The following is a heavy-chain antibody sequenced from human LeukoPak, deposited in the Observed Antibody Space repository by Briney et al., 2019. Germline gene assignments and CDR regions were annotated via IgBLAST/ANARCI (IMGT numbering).Heavy chain of an antibody. D-gene: IGHD3-22*01. Sequence: GASVRVSCKASGGTFSSYAISWVRQAPGQGLEWMGGIIPIFGTANYAQKFQGRVTITADKSTSTAYMELSSLRSEDTAVYYCASRGVGYYYDSSGSPRSYYFDYWGQGTLVTVSS. CDR2: IIPIFGTA. J-gene: IGHJ4*02. CDR3: ASRGVGYYYDSSGSPRSYYFDY. CDR1: GGTFSSYA. V-gene: IGHV1-69*06.